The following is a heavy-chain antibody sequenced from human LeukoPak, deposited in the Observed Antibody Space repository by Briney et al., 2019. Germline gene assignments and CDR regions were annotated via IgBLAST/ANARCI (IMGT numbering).Heavy chain of an antibody. Sequence: ASVKVSCKASGYTFTGYYMHWVRQAPGQGLEWMGWINPNSGGTNYAQKFQGRVTMTRDTSISTAYMELSSLRSEDTAVYYCASLIGVAAATDYWGQGTLVTVSS. D-gene: IGHD6-13*01. V-gene: IGHV1-2*02. CDR1: GYTFTGYY. CDR2: INPNSGGT. CDR3: ASLIGVAAATDY. J-gene: IGHJ4*02.